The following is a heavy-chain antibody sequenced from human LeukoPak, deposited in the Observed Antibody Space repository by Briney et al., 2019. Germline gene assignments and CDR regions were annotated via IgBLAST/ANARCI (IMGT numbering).Heavy chain of an antibody. CDR2: VYHSGTT. V-gene: IGHV4-39*01. J-gene: IGHJ4*02. Sequence: PSETLSLTCTISGDSISSSPFYWGWIRQPPGKGLEWIASVYHSGTTFYNPSLKSRVRMSVDSSNNQFSLRLNSVTAADTALYYCARRGMVGGKVIDNWGQGTRVTVSS. D-gene: IGHD3-10*01. CDR1: GDSISSSPFY. CDR3: ARRGMVGGKVIDN.